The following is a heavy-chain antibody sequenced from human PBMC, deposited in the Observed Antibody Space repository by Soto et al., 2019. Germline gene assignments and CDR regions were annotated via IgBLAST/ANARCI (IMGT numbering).Heavy chain of an antibody. V-gene: IGHV3-74*01. CDR2: INGDGSNA. CDR1: GFTFSDYW. Sequence: EVQLVESGGGLVQPGGSLRLSCAASGFTFSDYWMHWVRQVPGKGLVWLSRINGDGSNANNEDYVRGRFTISRDNDNNTLNLQMNSLRAEDTAVYYCVRSMTTLTIDWLAPWGQGNQVTVFS. D-gene: IGHD4-17*01. CDR3: VRSMTTLTIDWLAP. J-gene: IGHJ5*02.